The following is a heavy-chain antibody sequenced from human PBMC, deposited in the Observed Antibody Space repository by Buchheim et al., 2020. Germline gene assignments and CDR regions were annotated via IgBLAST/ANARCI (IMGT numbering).Heavy chain of an antibody. CDR2: IRMTDHST. Sequence: EVQLLESGGDLAQPGGSLRLSCAVSGLTLTGESMNWVRQAPGKGLEWVSAIRMTDHSTHYAASVKGRFTISSDKSKNTLYLQMNSLRVDDTAMYYCAECAVFGVGGWCNCFDPWGQGTL. CDR3: AECAVFGVGGWCNCFDP. J-gene: IGHJ5*02. CDR1: GLTLTGES. V-gene: IGHV3-23*05. D-gene: IGHD3-3*01.